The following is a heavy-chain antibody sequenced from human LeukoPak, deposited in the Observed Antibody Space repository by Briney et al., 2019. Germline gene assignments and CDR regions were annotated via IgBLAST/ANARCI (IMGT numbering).Heavy chain of an antibody. V-gene: IGHV3-66*01. CDR1: GSIVSSNY. D-gene: IGHD1/OR15-1a*01. Sequence: GGSLRLSWAASGSIVSSNYMSWVRQAPGKGLEWVSLIYNDGKTKYADSVKGRFTISRDSSKNTLYLQMNSLRAEDTAGFNGARNDVEQSGGFDYWGQGTLVTVFS. CDR3: ARNDVEQSGGFDY. CDR2: IYNDGKT. J-gene: IGHJ4*02.